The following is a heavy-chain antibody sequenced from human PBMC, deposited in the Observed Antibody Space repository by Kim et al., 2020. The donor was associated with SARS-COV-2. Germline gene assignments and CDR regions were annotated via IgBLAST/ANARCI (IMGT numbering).Heavy chain of an antibody. Sequence: SETLSLTCTVSGGSISSSSYYWGWIRQPPGKGLEWIGSIYYSGSTYYNPSLKSRVTISVDTSKNQFSLKLSSVTAADTAVYYCARDYYYGSGCYYSIPFSYYYYGMDVWGQGTTVTVSS. CDR2: IYYSGST. CDR1: GGSISSSSYY. V-gene: IGHV4-39*07. CDR3: ARDYYYGSGCYYSIPFSYYYYGMDV. J-gene: IGHJ6*02. D-gene: IGHD3-10*01.